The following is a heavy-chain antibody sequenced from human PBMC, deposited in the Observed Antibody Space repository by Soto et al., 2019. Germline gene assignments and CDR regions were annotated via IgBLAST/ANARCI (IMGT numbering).Heavy chain of an antibody. CDR3: AKYSTMIVTIDWFDP. D-gene: IGHD3-22*01. CDR1: GFDFGDYY. J-gene: IGHJ5*02. Sequence: AGGSLRLSCTGSGFDFGDYYMSWIRQAPGKGLEWVSAISGSGGSTYYADSVKGRFTISRDNSKNTLYLQMNSLRAEDTAVYYCAKYSTMIVTIDWFDPWGQGTLVTVSS. V-gene: IGHV3-23*01. CDR2: ISGSGGST.